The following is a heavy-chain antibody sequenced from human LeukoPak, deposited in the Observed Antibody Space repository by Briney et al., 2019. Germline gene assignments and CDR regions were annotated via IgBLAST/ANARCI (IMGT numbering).Heavy chain of an antibody. J-gene: IGHJ5*02. D-gene: IGHD2-8*01. CDR1: GYTFTGYY. CDR3: AIDATYYNWFDP. Sequence: AASVKVSCKASGYTFTGYYMHWVRQAPGQGLEWMGWINPNSGGTNYAQKFQGRVTMTRDTSISTAYMELSRLRSDDTAVYYCAIDATYYNWFDPWGQGTLVTVSS. V-gene: IGHV1-2*02. CDR2: INPNSGGT.